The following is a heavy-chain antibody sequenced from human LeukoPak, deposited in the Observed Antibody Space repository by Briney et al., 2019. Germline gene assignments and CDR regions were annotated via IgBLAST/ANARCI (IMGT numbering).Heavy chain of an antibody. D-gene: IGHD3-3*01. CDR1: GYTFTDYF. V-gene: IGHV1-2*02. J-gene: IGHJ4*02. Sequence: RASVKVSCKASGYTFTDYFLHWVRQAPGQGLEWMEWIGPNNGVTNYAQKFQGKVTMTRDTSINTAYMEVSSLRSDDTAVYYCARDIRPRVESFDYWGQGTLVTVSS. CDR3: ARDIRPRVESFDY. CDR2: IGPNNGVT.